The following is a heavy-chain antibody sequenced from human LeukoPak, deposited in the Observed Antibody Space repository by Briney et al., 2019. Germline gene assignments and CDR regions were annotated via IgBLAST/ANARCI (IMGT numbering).Heavy chain of an antibody. V-gene: IGHV4-4*02. CDR2: VNLQGST. J-gene: IGHJ4*02. Sequence: SETLSLPVGVFGGSIPHAKWSWWGRQPPGKGLEWIGEVNLQGSTNYNPSLKSRVVISVDKSENHISLRLTSVTAAGTAVYSWARAGGTYGRRDSSGQGTLVTVAS. CDR1: GGSIPHAKW. D-gene: IGHD1-1*01. CDR3: ARAGGTYGRRDS.